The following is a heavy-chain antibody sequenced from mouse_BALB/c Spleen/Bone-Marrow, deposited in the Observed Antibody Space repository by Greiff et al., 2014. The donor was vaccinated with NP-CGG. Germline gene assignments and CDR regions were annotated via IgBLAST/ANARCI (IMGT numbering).Heavy chain of an antibody. CDR1: GFTFSNYG. J-gene: IGHJ2*01. D-gene: IGHD2-1*01. V-gene: IGHV5-6-3*01. CDR2: INGNGGST. CDR3: VRGNYGNYVDYFDF. Sequence: VQLKQSGGGLVQPGGSLKLSCAASGFTFSNYGMSWVRQTPDKRLELVATINGNGGSTYYPDSVKGRFTISRDTAKNNLYLQMSSLKSEETAMYYCVRGNYGNYVDYFDFWGQGTTLTVSS.